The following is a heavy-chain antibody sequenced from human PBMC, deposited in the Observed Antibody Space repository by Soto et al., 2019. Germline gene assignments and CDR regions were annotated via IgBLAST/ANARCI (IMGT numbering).Heavy chain of an antibody. J-gene: IGHJ4*02. CDR2: ISGHNGNT. CDR3: ARDPKRRDGYNFDS. D-gene: IGHD5-12*01. CDR1: GYSFTSYG. Sequence: QVQLVQSAAEVKKPGASVKVSCKASGYSFTSYGISWVRQAPGQGPEWMGWISGHNGNTNHPQSLQGRVTMTTDTSRNTAYMELRSLRSDDTAVYYCARDPKRRDGYNFDSWGRGALVTVSS. V-gene: IGHV1-18*04.